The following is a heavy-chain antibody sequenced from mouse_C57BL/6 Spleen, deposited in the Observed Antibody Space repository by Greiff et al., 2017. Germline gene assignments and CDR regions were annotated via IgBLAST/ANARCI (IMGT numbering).Heavy chain of an antibody. CDR1: GYSFTDYN. CDR3: ARSGYSNYDGYAMDY. J-gene: IGHJ4*01. D-gene: IGHD2-5*01. Sequence: EVQLQQSGPELVKPGASVKISCKASGYSFTDYNMHWVKQSHGQSLEWIGVINPDYGTTSYNQKFKGKATLTVDQSSSTAYMQLNSLTSGDSAVDYCARSGYSNYDGYAMDYWGQGTSVTVSS. CDR2: INPDYGTT. V-gene: IGHV1-39*01.